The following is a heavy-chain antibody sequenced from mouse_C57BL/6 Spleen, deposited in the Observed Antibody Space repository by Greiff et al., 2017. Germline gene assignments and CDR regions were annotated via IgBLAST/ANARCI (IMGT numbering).Heavy chain of an antibody. V-gene: IGHV1-81*01. CDR3: ASPYGSSHWYFDV. J-gene: IGHJ1*03. D-gene: IGHD1-1*01. CDR2: IYPRSGNT. CDR1: GYTFTSYG. Sequence: VQGVESGAELARPGASVKLSCKASGYTFTSYGISWVKQRTGQGLEWIGEIYPRSGNTYYNEKFKGKATLTADKSSSTAYMELRSLTSEDSAVYFCASPYGSSHWYFDVWGTGTTVTVSS.